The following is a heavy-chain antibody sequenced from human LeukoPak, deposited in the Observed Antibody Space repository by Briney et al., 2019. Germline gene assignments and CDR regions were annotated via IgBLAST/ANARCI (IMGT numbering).Heavy chain of an antibody. J-gene: IGHJ3*02. D-gene: IGHD6-19*01. Sequence: ASVKASCKVSGYTFTDYFMHWVRQAPGQGLEWMGWINPNSGGTNFAQKFQGRVTMTRDTSISTAYMELSSLTSDDTAVYYCARGLQENLAWLTAFSAFDIWGQGTMVTVSS. V-gene: IGHV1-2*02. CDR1: GYTFTDYF. CDR3: ARGLQENLAWLTAFSAFDI. CDR2: INPNSGGT.